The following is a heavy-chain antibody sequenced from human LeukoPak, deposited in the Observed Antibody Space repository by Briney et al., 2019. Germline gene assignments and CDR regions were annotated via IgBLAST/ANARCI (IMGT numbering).Heavy chain of an antibody. CDR2: ISGSGGST. J-gene: IGHJ4*02. CDR1: GFTFSSYA. D-gene: IGHD3-22*01. Sequence: SGGSLRLSCAASGFTFSSYAMSWVRQAPGKGLEWVSAISGSGGSTYYADSVKGRFTISRDDSKNTLYLQMNSLRAEDTAVYYCAKDRVVVKHSAFDYWGQGTLVTVSS. CDR3: AKDRVVVKHSAFDY. V-gene: IGHV3-23*01.